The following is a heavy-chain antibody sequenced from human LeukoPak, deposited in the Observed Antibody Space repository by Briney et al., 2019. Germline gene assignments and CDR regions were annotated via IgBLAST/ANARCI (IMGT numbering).Heavy chain of an antibody. J-gene: IGHJ4*02. Sequence: PSETLSLTCAVSGGSISSSNWWSWVRQPPGXXXXXXREIYQSGXTXXXXXXXXXXXIXXXTSKNQFSLKLSFVTAADTAVYYCARDLVAGTSLDYWGQGTLVTVSS. V-gene: IGHV4-4*02. D-gene: IGHD6-19*01. CDR2: IYQSGXT. CDR1: GGSISSSNW. CDR3: ARDLVAGTSLDY.